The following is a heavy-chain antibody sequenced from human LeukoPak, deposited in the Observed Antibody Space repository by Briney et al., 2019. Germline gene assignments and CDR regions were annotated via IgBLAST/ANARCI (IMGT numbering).Heavy chain of an antibody. D-gene: IGHD2-21*02. CDR2: VSGSGST. Sequence: PWGSLRLSCAASGFTLRSYAMSWVRQAPGKGLEWVSGVSGSGSTYYADSVKGRFTISRDNSKNTLFLQMNSLRADDTAIYYCAKGVPPFCGGDCYFDYWGQGTLVTVSS. CDR3: AKGVPPFCGGDCYFDY. J-gene: IGHJ4*02. V-gene: IGHV3-23*01. CDR1: GFTLRSYA.